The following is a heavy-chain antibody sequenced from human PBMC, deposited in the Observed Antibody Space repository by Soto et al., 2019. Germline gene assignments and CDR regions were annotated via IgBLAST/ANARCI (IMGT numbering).Heavy chain of an antibody. J-gene: IGHJ3*02. CDR3: AYSTGWYRHDI. V-gene: IGHV4-4*02. Sequence: QVQLQESGPGLVKPSGTLSLTCAVSGDSISSSKWWTWVRQPPGKGLEWIGEIFHSGSTNYNPSLKSRGTISVDKSKNQLSLKLSSVTAADTAVYYCAYSTGWYRHDIWGQGTLVTVSS. CDR1: GDSISSSKW. D-gene: IGHD6-19*01. CDR2: IFHSGST.